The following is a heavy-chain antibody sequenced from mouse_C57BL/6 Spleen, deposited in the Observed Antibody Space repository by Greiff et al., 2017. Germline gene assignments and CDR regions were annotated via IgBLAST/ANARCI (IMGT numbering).Heavy chain of an antibody. CDR3: AREGPYDFYAMDY. Sequence: EVMLVESEGGLVQPGSSMKLSCTASGFTFSDYYMAWVRQVPEKGLEWVANINYDGSSTYYLDSLKSRFIISRDNAKNILYLQMSSLKSEDTATYYCAREGPYDFYAMDYWGQGTSVTVSS. CDR1: GFTFSDYY. J-gene: IGHJ4*01. CDR2: INYDGSST. V-gene: IGHV5-16*01.